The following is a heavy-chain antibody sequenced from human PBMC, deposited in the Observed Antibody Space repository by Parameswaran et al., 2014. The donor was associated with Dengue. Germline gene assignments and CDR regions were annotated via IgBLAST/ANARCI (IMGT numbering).Heavy chain of an antibody. Sequence: VRQMPGKGLEWVAVIWYDGSNKYYANSVKGRFTISRDNSKNTLYLQMNSLRAEDTAVYYCARDFNDFWSGYQFPNYYYYGMDVWAKDHGHRLL. CDR2: IWYDGSNK. V-gene: IGHV3-33*01. J-gene: IGHJ6*04. D-gene: IGHD3-3*01. CDR3: ARDFNDFWSGYQFPNYYYYGMDV.